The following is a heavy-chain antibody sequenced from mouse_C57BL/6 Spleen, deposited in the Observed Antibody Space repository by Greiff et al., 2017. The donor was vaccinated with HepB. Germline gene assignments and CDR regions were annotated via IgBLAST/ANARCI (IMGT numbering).Heavy chain of an antibody. D-gene: IGHD1-1*01. V-gene: IGHV1-82*01. CDR1: GYAFSSSW. J-gene: IGHJ1*03. CDR2: IYPGDGDT. Sequence: QVQLQQSGPELVKPGASVKISCKASGYAFSSSWMNWVKQRPGKGLEWIGRIYPGDGDTNYNGKFKGKATLTADKSSSTAYMQLSSLTSEDSAVYFCARSTLYYGSSHWYFDVWGTGTTVTVSS. CDR3: ARSTLYYGSSHWYFDV.